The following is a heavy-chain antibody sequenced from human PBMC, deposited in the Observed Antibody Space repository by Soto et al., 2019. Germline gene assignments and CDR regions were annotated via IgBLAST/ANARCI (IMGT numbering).Heavy chain of an antibody. Sequence: ASVKVSCKASGYTFTSYGISWVRQAAGQGLEWMGWISAYNGNTNYAQKLQGRVTMTTDTSTSTAYMELRSLRAEDTAVYYCAKGDRNGWSVLAPWGQRTLVPVSS. V-gene: IGHV1-18*01. CDR2: ISAYNGNT. CDR3: AKGDRNGWSVLAP. CDR1: GYTFTSYG. D-gene: IGHD3-16*01. J-gene: IGHJ5*02.